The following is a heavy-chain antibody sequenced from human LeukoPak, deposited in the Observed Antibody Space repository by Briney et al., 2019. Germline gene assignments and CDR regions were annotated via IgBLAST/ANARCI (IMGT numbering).Heavy chain of an antibody. Sequence: GGSLRLSCAASGFTFSDYYMSWIRQAPGKGLEWVSGISPGGDTPYYADSVRGRFTISRDNSKNTMYLQMNSLRAEDTAVYYCARDRAWIEFYFWGQGTLVTVSS. CDR2: ISPGGDTP. J-gene: IGHJ4*02. V-gene: IGHV3-23*01. CDR1: GFTFSDYY. CDR3: ARDRAWIEFYF. D-gene: IGHD5-12*01.